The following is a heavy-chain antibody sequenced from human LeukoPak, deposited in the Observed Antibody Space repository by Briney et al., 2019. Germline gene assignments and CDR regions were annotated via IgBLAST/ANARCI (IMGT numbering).Heavy chain of an antibody. D-gene: IGHD3-9*01. CDR2: IRSSGSII. CDR3: ARGGDYDILTGYSHFDY. J-gene: IGHJ4*02. CDR1: GFTFSDYY. V-gene: IGHV3-11*04. Sequence: GGSLRLSCAASGFTFSDYYMNWIRQAPGKGLEWVSYIRSSGSIIYYADSVRDRFTISRDNVKNSLYLQMNSLRAEDTAVYYCARGGDYDILTGYSHFDYWGQGTLVTVSS.